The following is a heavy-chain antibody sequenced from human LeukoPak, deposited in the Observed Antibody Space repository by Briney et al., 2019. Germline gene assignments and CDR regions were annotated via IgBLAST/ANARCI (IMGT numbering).Heavy chain of an antibody. J-gene: IGHJ6*03. D-gene: IGHD3-22*01. CDR3: ARYSRIDSSGYWGSYSYYYMDV. V-gene: IGHV1-2*02. CDR1: RYTFTASF. CDR2: INPNSGGT. Sequence: GAPVRVSCKASRYTFTASFIHCVRQAPGQGREWMGGINPNSGGTTYAQKFQGRVTMTRDTSISTAYMDLRRLRYDDTAVYYCARYSRIDSSGYWGSYSYYYMDVWGKGTTVTVSS.